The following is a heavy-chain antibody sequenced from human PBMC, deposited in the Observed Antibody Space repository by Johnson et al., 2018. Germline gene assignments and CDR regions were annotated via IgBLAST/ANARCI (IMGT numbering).Heavy chain of an antibody. D-gene: IGHD3-22*01. CDR2: ISSSGSTI. J-gene: IGHJ3*02. Sequence: QVQLVESGGGLVKXGGSLRLSCAASSFTFSDAWMNWVRQAPGKGLEWVSYISSSGSTIYYADSVKGRFTISRDHAKNSLSLQMNSLRADDTAVYYCARDGRTYYDSSGYYRNDAFDIWGQGTMVTVSS. CDR3: ARDGRTYYDSSGYYRNDAFDI. V-gene: IGHV3-11*01. CDR1: SFTFSDAW.